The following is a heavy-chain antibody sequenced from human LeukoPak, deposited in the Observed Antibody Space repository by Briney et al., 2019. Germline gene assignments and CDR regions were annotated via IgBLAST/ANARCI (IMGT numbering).Heavy chain of an antibody. CDR3: ARHAGNKGSSSLIDY. Sequence: GSLRLSCAASGFTFSNYRMTWFRQPPGKGLEWIAYIYISGTTNYNPSLKSRVTISLDTSKNQLSLKLRSVTATDTAVYYCARHAGNKGSSSLIDYWGQGTLVTVSS. CDR1: GFTFSNYR. J-gene: IGHJ4*02. D-gene: IGHD6-6*01. CDR2: IYISGTT. V-gene: IGHV4-59*08.